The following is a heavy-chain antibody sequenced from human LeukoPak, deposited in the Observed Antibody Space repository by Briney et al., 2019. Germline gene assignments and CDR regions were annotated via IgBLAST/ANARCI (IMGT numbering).Heavy chain of an antibody. CDR2: ISYDGSNK. CDR1: GFTFSSCA. CDR3: TKYRSGNFDYYPDLDS. J-gene: IGHJ4*02. Sequence: GGSLRLSCAASGFTFSSCAMHWVRQAPGKGLEWVSVISYDGSNKYYADSVKGRFTISRDNSKNTLYLQMNSLRTEDTAIYYCTKYRSGNFDYYPDLDSWGQGILVTVSS. V-gene: IGHV3-30-3*02. D-gene: IGHD3-9*01.